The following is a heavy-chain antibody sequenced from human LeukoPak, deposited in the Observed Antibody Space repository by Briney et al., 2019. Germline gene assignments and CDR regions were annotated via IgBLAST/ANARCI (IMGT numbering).Heavy chain of an antibody. Sequence: SVKVSCKASGFTFTSSAMQWVRQARGQRLEWIGWIVVGSGNTNYAQKFQERVTITRDMSTSTAYMELSSLRSEDTAVYYCAASSLGGWYDAFDIWGQGTMVTVSS. CDR2: IVVGSGNT. D-gene: IGHD6-19*01. CDR3: AASSLGGWYDAFDI. CDR1: GFTFTSSA. V-gene: IGHV1-58*02. J-gene: IGHJ3*02.